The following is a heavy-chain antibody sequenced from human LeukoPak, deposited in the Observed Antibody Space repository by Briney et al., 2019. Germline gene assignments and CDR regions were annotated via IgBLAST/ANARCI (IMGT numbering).Heavy chain of an antibody. D-gene: IGHD3-3*01. CDR3: ARDAEAFDFWSGYYSGRWFDP. J-gene: IGHJ5*02. Sequence: KSSETLSLTCTVSGGSISSHCWSWIRQPPGKGLEWIGYIYYSGSTNYNPSLKSRVTISVDTSKNQFSLKLSSVTAADTAVYYCARDAEAFDFWSGYYSGRWFDPWGQGTLVTVSS. CDR1: GGSISSHC. CDR2: IYYSGST. V-gene: IGHV4-59*11.